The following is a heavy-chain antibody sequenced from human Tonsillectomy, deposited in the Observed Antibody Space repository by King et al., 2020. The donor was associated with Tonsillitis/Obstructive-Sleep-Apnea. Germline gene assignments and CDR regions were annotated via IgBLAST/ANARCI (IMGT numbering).Heavy chain of an antibody. Sequence: QLVQAWAEVEKPGVSVKVFCKASGYTFTRNYINWVRRAPRQGLEWMGIINPSDSATTYTQKFPGQVTMTRDTATRTVNIELSSLTTDDTAVYYCVRDDKDGRHFDYWGQGSLVTVSS. CDR2: INPSDSAT. CDR3: VRDDKDGRHFDY. CDR1: GYTFTRNY. J-gene: IGHJ4*02. D-gene: IGHD2-15*01. V-gene: IGHV1-46*01.